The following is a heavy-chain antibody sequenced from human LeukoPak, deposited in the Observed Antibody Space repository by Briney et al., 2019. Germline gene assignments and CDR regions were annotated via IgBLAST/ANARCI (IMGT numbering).Heavy chain of an antibody. J-gene: IGHJ4*02. CDR1: GGSISSGSYY. D-gene: IGHD1-26*01. V-gene: IGHV4-61*02. CDR3: ARDQATWEPTSQEY. Sequence: SQTLSLTCTVSGGSISSGSYYWSRIRQPAGKGLEWIGRIYTSGSTNYNPSLKSRVTISVDTSKNQFSLKLSSVTAADTAVYYCARDQATWEPTSQEYWGQGTLVTVSS. CDR2: IYTSGST.